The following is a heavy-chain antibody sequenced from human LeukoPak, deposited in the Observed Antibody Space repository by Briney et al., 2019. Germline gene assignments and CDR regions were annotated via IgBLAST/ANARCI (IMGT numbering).Heavy chain of an antibody. CDR1: GGSISSSSYY. CDR2: IYYSGST. D-gene: IGHD3-22*01. V-gene: IGHV4-39*07. J-gene: IGHJ4*02. CDR3: ARDLRGYYYDSSGYREETDENDY. Sequence: SETLSLTCTVSGGSISSSSYYWGWIRQPPGKGLEWIGSIYYSGSTYYNPSLKSRVTISVDTSKNQFSLKLSSVTAADTAVYYCARDLRGYYYDSSGYREETDENDYWGQGTLVTVSS.